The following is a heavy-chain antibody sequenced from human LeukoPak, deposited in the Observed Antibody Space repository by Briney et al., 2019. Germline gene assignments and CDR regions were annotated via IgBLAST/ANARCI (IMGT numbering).Heavy chain of an antibody. V-gene: IGHV3-21*01. D-gene: IGHD1-26*01. CDR1: GFTFSSYS. CDR2: ISSSSSYI. J-gene: IGHJ4*02. Sequence: PGGSLRLSCAASGFTFSSYSMNWVRQAPGKGLEWVSSISSSSSYIYYADSVKGRFTISRDNAKNSLYLQMNSLRAEDTAVYYCVRVRIVGATPQYFDYWGQGTLVTVSS. CDR3: VRVRIVGATPQYFDY.